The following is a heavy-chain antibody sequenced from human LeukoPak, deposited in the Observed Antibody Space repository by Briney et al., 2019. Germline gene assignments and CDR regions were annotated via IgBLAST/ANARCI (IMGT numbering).Heavy chain of an antibody. J-gene: IGHJ5*02. CDR2: IGSSGSGV. Sequence: GGSLRLSCAASGFTFSDYYMSWIRQAPGKGLEYVSYIGSSGSGVYYADSVKGRFTISRDNSQNTLYLQMNSLRAEDTAIYYCAKDRSITMVRGVTENWFDPWGQGTLVTVSS. V-gene: IGHV3-11*01. D-gene: IGHD3-10*01. CDR3: AKDRSITMVRGVTENWFDP. CDR1: GFTFSDYY.